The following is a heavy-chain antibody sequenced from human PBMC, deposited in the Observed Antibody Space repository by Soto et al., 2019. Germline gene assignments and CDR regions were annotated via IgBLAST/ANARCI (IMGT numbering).Heavy chain of an antibody. CDR1: GDSISDLDYF. V-gene: IGHV4-30-4*01. J-gene: IGHJ5*01. CDR2: IYKSATT. CDR3: ARGRYCLTGRCFPNWFDS. D-gene: IGHD7-27*01. Sequence: SETLSLTCSVSGDSISDLDYFWAWIRQPPGQALEYIGYIYKSATTYYNPSFESRVAISVDTSKSQFSLNVTTVTAADTAVYFCARGRYCLTGRCFPNWFDSWGQGALVTVSS.